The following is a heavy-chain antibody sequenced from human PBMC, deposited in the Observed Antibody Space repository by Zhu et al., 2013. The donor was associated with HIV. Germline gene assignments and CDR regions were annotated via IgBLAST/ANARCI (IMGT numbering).Heavy chain of an antibody. D-gene: IGHD5-12*01. J-gene: IGHJ4*02. CDR1: GYTFTSYY. V-gene: IGHV1-46*03. CDR3: ARWQPRSTPFDY. CDR2: INPSGGST. Sequence: QVQLVQSGAEVKKPGASVKVSCKASGYTFTSYYMHWVRQAPGQGLEWMGIINPSGGSTSYAQRFQGRITMTRDTSTSTVYMELSSLRSEDTAVYYCARWQPRSTPFDYWGQGTLVTVSS.